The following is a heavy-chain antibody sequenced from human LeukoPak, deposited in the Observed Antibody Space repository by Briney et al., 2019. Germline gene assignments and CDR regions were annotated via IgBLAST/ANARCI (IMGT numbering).Heavy chain of an antibody. Sequence: GGSLKLSCAVSGFTFSGSGIHWVRQASGRGLEWVGRIRSKANSYATAYAASVKGRFTISRDDSKNTAYLQMNSLKTEDTAVYYCTRQAVLTGTINQSSWGQGTLVTVSS. CDR2: IRSKANSYAT. CDR1: GFTFSGSG. D-gene: IGHD1-1*01. V-gene: IGHV3-73*01. J-gene: IGHJ5*02. CDR3: TRQAVLTGTINQSS.